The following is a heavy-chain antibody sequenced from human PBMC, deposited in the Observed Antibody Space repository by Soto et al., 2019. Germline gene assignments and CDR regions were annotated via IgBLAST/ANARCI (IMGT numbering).Heavy chain of an antibody. D-gene: IGHD4-4*01. Sequence: PGGSLRLSCAASRFAFSKCAMSWVRQAPGKGLEWVSSISGTGTSTYYADSVKGRFTISRDNSNDTLYLQMNNLRAEDTAVYYCARSRDDYSFYFYYGMDGWGQGTTVTVSS. J-gene: IGHJ6*02. CDR1: RFAFSKCA. V-gene: IGHV3-23*01. CDR2: ISGTGTST. CDR3: ARSRDDYSFYFYYGMDG.